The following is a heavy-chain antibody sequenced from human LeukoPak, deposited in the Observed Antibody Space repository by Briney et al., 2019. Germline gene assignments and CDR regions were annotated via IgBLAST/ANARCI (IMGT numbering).Heavy chain of an antibody. D-gene: IGHD2-2*01. Sequence: GRSLRLSCAASGFTFSSYGMHWVRQAPGKGLEWVAVISYDGSNKYYADSVKGRFTISRDNSKNTLYLQMNSLRAEDTAVYYCAKDQWDIVVVPAAMEGVTLDYWGQGTLVTVSS. CDR3: AKDQWDIVVVPAAMEGVTLDY. J-gene: IGHJ4*02. CDR2: ISYDGSNK. V-gene: IGHV3-30*18. CDR1: GFTFSSYG.